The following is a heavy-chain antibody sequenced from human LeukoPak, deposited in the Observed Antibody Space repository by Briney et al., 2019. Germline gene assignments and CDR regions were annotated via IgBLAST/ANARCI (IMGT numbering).Heavy chain of an antibody. Sequence: GGSLRLSCAASGFTFSSYAMHWVRQAPGKGLEWVAVISYDGSNKYYADSVKGRFTISRDNAKNSLYLQMNSLRAEDTALYYCARGFGGVIVNSFNAFDIWGQGTMVTVSS. CDR2: ISYDGSNK. V-gene: IGHV3-30*04. D-gene: IGHD3-16*02. CDR3: ARGFGGVIVNSFNAFDI. J-gene: IGHJ3*02. CDR1: GFTFSSYA.